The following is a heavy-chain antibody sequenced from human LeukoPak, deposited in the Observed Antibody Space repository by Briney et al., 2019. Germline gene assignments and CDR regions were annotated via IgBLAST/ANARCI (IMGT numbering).Heavy chain of an antibody. CDR3: AIMGVSFLVWNSMDV. CDR1: GFTLSSYA. D-gene: IGHD3-3*01. CDR2: ISGSGGST. J-gene: IGHJ6*03. Sequence: PGGSLRLSCAASGFTLSSYAMSCVRDAPGKGREWGSDISGSGGSTYYAHSARGRFTISRDNAKKTLYLQMNTLRAQDTAVYYCAIMGVSFLVWNSMDVWGKGTSVTVSS. V-gene: IGHV3-23*01.